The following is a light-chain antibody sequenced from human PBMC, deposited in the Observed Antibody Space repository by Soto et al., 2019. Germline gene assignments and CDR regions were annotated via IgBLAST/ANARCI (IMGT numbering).Light chain of an antibody. Sequence: QSVLTQPPSVSAAPGQKVTISCSGSSSNIGGNSVSWYQQLPGTAPKLLIYDDNKRPSGIPDRFSGSKSGTSATLGITGLQTGDGADYYCGTWDSSLTEVVFGGGTKVTIL. V-gene: IGLV1-51*01. CDR1: SSNIGGNS. CDR2: DDN. CDR3: GTWDSSLTEVV. J-gene: IGLJ2*01.